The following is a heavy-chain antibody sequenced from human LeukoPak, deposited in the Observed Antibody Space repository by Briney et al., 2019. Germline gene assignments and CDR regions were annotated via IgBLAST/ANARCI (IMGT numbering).Heavy chain of an antibody. CDR1: RFSFSSYG. CDR3: AKEVCGGDCFASFYFDY. Sequence: GGSLRLSCAASRFSFSSYGMHWVRQAPGKGLEWVAVISHDGSNKYYEDSVKGRFTISRDNSKNTLYLQMNSLRAEDTAVYYCAKEVCGGDCFASFYFDYWGQGTLVTVSS. V-gene: IGHV3-30*18. D-gene: IGHD2-21*01. CDR2: ISHDGSNK. J-gene: IGHJ4*02.